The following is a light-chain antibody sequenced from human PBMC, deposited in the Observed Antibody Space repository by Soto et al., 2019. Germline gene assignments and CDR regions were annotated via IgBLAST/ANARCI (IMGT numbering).Light chain of an antibody. Sequence: DIQMTQSPSTLSASVGDRVTITCRASQSISTWLAWYQQKPGKAPNLLIYKASTLESGVPSRFSGSGSGTEFTLTISSLQPGDFATYYCQQYNSYVTFGQGTKVDIK. CDR3: QQYNSYVT. CDR2: KAS. V-gene: IGKV1-5*03. J-gene: IGKJ1*01. CDR1: QSISTW.